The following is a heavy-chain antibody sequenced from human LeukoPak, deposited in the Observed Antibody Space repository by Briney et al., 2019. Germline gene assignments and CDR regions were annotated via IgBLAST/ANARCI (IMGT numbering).Heavy chain of an antibody. D-gene: IGHD3-3*01. CDR1: GFSFSTVP. CDR2: IIASGDSA. J-gene: IGHJ4*02. Sequence: GGSLRLSCEASGFSFSTVPMSWVRQVPGKGLECVSYIIASGDSAYYADSVRGRFTISRDNSKNTLYLQMDDLRAEDSAVYYCATHILFWSGLFDSWGQGALVSVSS. CDR3: ATHILFWSGLFDS. V-gene: IGHV3-23*01.